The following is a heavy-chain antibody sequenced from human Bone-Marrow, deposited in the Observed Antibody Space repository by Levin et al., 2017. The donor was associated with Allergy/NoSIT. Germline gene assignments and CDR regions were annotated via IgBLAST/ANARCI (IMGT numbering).Heavy chain of an antibody. D-gene: IGHD6-13*01. J-gene: IGHJ4*02. V-gene: IGHV3-11*01. CDR3: AREWPRDIVAAAGTADYFDY. Sequence: GGSLRLSCAASGFTFSDYYMSWIRQAPGKGLEWVSYISSSGSTIYYADSVKGRFTISRDNAKNSLYLQMNSLRAEDTAVYYCAREWPRDIVAAAGTADYFDYWGQGTLVTVSS. CDR1: GFTFSDYY. CDR2: ISSSGSTI.